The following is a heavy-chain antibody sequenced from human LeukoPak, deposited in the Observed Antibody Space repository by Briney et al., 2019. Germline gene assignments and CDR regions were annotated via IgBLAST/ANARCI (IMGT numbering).Heavy chain of an antibody. CDR3: ARQTGSGLFTLP. V-gene: IGHV4-39*01. Sequence: SETLSLTCTVSGVSISSSNSYWGWIRQPPGKGLEWIGSIYYTANTYYNASLKSRVTISIDTPKNQISLRLTSVTAADTAMYYCARQTGSGLFTLPGGQGTLVTVSS. CDR2: IYYTANT. J-gene: IGHJ1*01. CDR1: GVSISSSNSY. D-gene: IGHD3/OR15-3a*01.